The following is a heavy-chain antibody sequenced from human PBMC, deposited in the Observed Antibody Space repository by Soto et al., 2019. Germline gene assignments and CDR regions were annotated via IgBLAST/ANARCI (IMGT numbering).Heavy chain of an antibody. D-gene: IGHD1-26*01. CDR2: ISSSSSI. CDR3: ARVRGAYYYFDY. Sequence: EVQLVESGGGLVKSGGSLRLSCAASGFTFRSYSMSWVRQAPGKGLEWVSFISSSSSIYYADSVKGRFTISRDNAKNSLYLLMKSLRAEDTAVYYCARVRGAYYYFDYWGQGTLVTVSS. CDR1: GFTFRSYS. V-gene: IGHV3-21*01. J-gene: IGHJ4*02.